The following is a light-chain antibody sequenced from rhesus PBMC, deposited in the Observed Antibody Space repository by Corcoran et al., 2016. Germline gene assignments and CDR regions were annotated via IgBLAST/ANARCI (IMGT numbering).Light chain of an antibody. J-gene: IGKJ4*01. CDR2: EAS. CDR1: QGITND. V-gene: IGKV1-25*01. Sequence: DIQMTQSPSSLSASVGDRVTITCRASQGITNDLAWYQQKPGETPTLLFYEASSLQSGIPSRFRGSGSGTDFTLTISNLQSEDFATYYCQQYYNTPLTFGGGTKVEIK. CDR3: QQYYNTPLT.